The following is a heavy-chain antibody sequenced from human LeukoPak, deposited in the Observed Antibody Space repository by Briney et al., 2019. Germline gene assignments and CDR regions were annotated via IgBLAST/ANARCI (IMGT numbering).Heavy chain of an antibody. D-gene: IGHD3-3*01. CDR3: ARDNHDFWSGCYGEYYYGMDV. CDR1: GGTFSSYA. V-gene: IGHV1-69*13. CDR2: IIPIFGTA. J-gene: IGHJ6*02. Sequence: SVKVACKASGGTFSSYAISWVRQAPGQGLEWMGGIIPIFGTANYAQKFQGRVTITADESTSTAYMELSSLRSEDTAVYYCARDNHDFWSGCYGEYYYGMDVWGQGTTVTVSS.